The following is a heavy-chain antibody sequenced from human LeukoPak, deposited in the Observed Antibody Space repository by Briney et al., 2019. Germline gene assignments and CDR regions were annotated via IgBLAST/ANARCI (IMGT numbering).Heavy chain of an antibody. Sequence: GRSLRLSCAASGFTFDDYAMHWVRQAPGKGLEWVSGISWNSGSIGYADSVKGRFTISRDNAKNSLYLQMNSLRAEDTAVYYCAKLYYDFWSGLLPLDYWGQGTLVTVSS. CDR3: AKLYYDFWSGLLPLDY. J-gene: IGHJ4*02. V-gene: IGHV3-9*01. CDR2: ISWNSGSI. D-gene: IGHD3-3*01. CDR1: GFTFDDYA.